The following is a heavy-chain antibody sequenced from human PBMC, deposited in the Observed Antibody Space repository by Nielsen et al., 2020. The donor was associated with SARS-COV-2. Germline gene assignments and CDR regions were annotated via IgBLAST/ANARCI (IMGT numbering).Heavy chain of an antibody. CDR3: ARVLKGIGADDAFDI. V-gene: IGHV4-39*01. CDR2: IYYSGST. Sequence: SETLSLTCTVSGGSISSSSYYWGWIRQPPGKGLEWIGSIYYSGSTYYNPSLKSRVTISVDTSKNQFSLKLSPVTAADTAVYYCARVLKGIGADDAFDIWGQGTMVTVSS. J-gene: IGHJ3*02. CDR1: GGSISSSSYY. D-gene: IGHD3-16*01.